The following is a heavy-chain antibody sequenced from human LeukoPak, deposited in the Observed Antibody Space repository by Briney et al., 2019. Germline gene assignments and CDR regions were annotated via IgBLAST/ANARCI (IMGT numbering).Heavy chain of an antibody. CDR3: ARGWETTVTTRTDFDY. D-gene: IGHD4-11*01. CDR1: GYTFTSYD. J-gene: IGHJ4*02. CDR2: MNPNSGNT. Sequence: ASVTVSCKASGYTFTSYDINWVRQAPGQGLEWMGWMNPNSGNTGYAQKFQGRVTMTRNTSISTAYMELSSLRSEDTAVYYCARGWETTVTTRTDFDYWGQGTLVTVSS. V-gene: IGHV1-8*01.